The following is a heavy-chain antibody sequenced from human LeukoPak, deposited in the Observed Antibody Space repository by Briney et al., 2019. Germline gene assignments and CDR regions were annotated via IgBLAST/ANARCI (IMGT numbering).Heavy chain of an antibody. Sequence: GGSLRLSCAASGFTFSSYWLHWVRQAPGKGLVWDSRINSDGSSTSYADSVKGRFTISRDNAKNTLYLQMNSLRAEDTAVYYCARVATYYDSSGYSSGYFDYWGQGTLVTVSS. CDR2: INSDGSST. D-gene: IGHD3-22*01. V-gene: IGHV3-74*01. J-gene: IGHJ4*02. CDR1: GFTFSSYW. CDR3: ARVATYYDSSGYSSGYFDY.